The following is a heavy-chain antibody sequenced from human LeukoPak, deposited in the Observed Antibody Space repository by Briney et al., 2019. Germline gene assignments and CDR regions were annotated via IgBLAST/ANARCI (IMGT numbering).Heavy chain of an antibody. CDR1: GFTFSSYW. V-gene: IGHV3-7*01. CDR3: ARDSGERGSGSFAY. Sequence: GGSLRLSCAASGFTFSSYWMSWVRQAPGKGLEWVANIKQDGSEKYYVDSVKGRFTISRDNAKNSLYLQMNSLRAENTAVYYCARDSGERGSGSFAYWGQGTLVTVSS. D-gene: IGHD3-10*01. J-gene: IGHJ4*02. CDR2: IKQDGSEK.